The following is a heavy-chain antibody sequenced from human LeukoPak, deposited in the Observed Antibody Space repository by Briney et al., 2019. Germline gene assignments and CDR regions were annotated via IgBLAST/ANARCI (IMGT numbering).Heavy chain of an antibody. CDR2: INPSGGST. CDR3: ARGVDCSGGSCYPNFDY. J-gene: IGHJ4*02. CDR1: GYTFTGYY. Sequence: ASVKASCKASGYTFTGYYMHWVRQAPGQGLEWMGIINPSGGSTSYAQKFQGRVTMTRDTSTSTVYMELSSLRSEDTAVYYCARGVDCSGGSCYPNFDYWGQGTLVTVSS. V-gene: IGHV1-46*01. D-gene: IGHD2-15*01.